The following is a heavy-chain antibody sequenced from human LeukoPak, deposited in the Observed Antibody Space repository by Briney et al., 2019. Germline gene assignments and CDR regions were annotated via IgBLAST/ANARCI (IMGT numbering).Heavy chain of an antibody. Sequence: GGSLRLSCKTSGFTFGDYAMSWVRQAPGKGLEWVGFIRSKAHGGTTEYGASVKGRFTISRDDSKNTLYLQMNSLKTEDTAVYYCTTAASWQQLVRRYFDYWGQGTLVTVSS. CDR3: TTAASWQQLVRRYFDY. CDR1: GFTFGDYA. CDR2: IRSKAHGGTT. D-gene: IGHD6-13*01. J-gene: IGHJ4*02. V-gene: IGHV3-49*04.